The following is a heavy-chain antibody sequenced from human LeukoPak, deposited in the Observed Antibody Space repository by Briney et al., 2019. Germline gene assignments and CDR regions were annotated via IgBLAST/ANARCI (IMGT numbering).Heavy chain of an antibody. V-gene: IGHV3-23*01. J-gene: IGHJ3*02. CDR3: ARASEDAFDI. CDR2: ISGSGGST. Sequence: GGSLRLSCAASGFTFSSYAMSWVRQAPGKGLEWVSTISGSGGSTYYADSVKGRFTISRDNSKNTLYLQMNSLRAEDTAVYYCARASEDAFDIWGQGTMVTVSS. CDR1: GFTFSSYA.